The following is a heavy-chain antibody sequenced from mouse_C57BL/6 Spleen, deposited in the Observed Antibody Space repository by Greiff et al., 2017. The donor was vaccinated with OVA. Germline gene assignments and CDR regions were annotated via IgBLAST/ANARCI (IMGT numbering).Heavy chain of an antibody. CDR3: ARGGYEHAMDY. D-gene: IGHD2-10*02. V-gene: IGHV1-69*01. J-gene: IGHJ4*01. CDR2: IDPSDSYT. CDR1: GYTFTSYW. Sequence: QVQLKQPGAELVMPGASVKLSCKASGYTFTSYWMHWVKQRPGQGLEWIGEIDPSDSYTNYNQKFKGKSTLTVDKSSSTAYMQLSSLTSEDSAVYYCARGGYEHAMDYWGQGTSVTVSS.